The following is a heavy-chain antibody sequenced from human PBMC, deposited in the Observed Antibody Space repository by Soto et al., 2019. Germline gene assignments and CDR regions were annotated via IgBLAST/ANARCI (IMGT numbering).Heavy chain of an antibody. J-gene: IGHJ4*02. V-gene: IGHV3-30-3*01. CDR1: GFTFSSYA. D-gene: IGHD1-7*01. CDR3: ASGGGTSSHDY. Sequence: PGGSLRLSCAASGFTFSSYAMHWVRQAPGKGLEWVAVISYDGSNKYYADSVKGRFTISRDNSKNTLYLQMNSLRAEDTAVYYCASGGGTSSHDYWGQGTLVTVSS. CDR2: ISYDGSNK.